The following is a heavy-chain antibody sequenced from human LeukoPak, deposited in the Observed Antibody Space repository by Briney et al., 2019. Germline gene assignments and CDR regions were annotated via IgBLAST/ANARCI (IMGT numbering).Heavy chain of an antibody. D-gene: IGHD4-17*01. CDR3: AREPVDYGDYDFDY. V-gene: IGHV4-34*01. J-gene: IGHJ4*02. CDR1: GGSFSGYF. CDR2: INHSGST. Sequence: SETLSLTCAVYGGSFSGYFWTWIRQPPGKGLEWIGEINHSGSTDYSPSLKSRVTISVDTSKNQFSLRLSSVTAADTAVYYCAREPVDYGDYDFDYWGQGTLVTVSS.